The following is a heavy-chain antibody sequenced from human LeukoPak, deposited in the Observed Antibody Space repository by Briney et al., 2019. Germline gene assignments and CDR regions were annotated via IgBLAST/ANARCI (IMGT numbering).Heavy chain of an antibody. Sequence: SETLSLTCAVSGGSISSGDYSWSWIRQPPGKGLEWIGYMYYSGSTYSNLSLKSRVTITVATTKYQFSPKLSSVTAADTAVYYCARGLDTNDCSDAFDIWGQGTMVTVSS. V-gene: IGHV4-30-4*07. D-gene: IGHD2-21*01. CDR1: GGSISSGDYS. CDR3: ARGLDTNDCSDAFDI. J-gene: IGHJ3*02. CDR2: MYYSGST.